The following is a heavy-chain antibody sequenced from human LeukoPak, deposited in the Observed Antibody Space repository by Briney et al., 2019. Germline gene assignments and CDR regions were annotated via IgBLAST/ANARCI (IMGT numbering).Heavy chain of an antibody. Sequence: PSETLSLTCTVSGGSISSGYYFWSWIRQHPGKGLEWIGYIYYSGSTYYNPSLKSRVTISVDTSKNQYSLKLSSVTAADTAVYYCARGSTSYYGSGSYYYNYWGQGTLVTVSS. CDR3: ARGSTSYYGSGSYYYNY. D-gene: IGHD3-10*01. J-gene: IGHJ4*02. CDR2: IYYSGST. CDR1: GGSISSGYYF. V-gene: IGHV4-31*03.